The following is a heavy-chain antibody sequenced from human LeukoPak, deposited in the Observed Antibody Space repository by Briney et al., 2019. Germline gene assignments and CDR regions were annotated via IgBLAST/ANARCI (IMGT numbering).Heavy chain of an antibody. D-gene: IGHD1-1*01. CDR1: GGSISSSNW. J-gene: IGHJ4*02. V-gene: IGHV4-4*02. Sequence: SGTLSLTCAVSGGSISSSNWRSWVRQPPGKGLEWFGESYHSGSTNYNPSLKSRVTISVDNSKNQFSLKLSSVPAADTAVYYCAGDSGTTGTTGFPFDYWGQGTLVTVSS. CDR3: AGDSGTTGTTGFPFDY. CDR2: SYHSGST.